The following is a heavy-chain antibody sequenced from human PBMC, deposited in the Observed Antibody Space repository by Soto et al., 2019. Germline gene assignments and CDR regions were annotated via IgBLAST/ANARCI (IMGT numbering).Heavy chain of an antibody. CDR2: IDTSGTKI. D-gene: IGHD3-3*01. CDR3: ASHYDMWSGYLSPVDY. V-gene: IGHV3-11*01. Sequence: GGSLRLSCAASGYTFSDYYMRWIRQAPGKRLEWISYIDTSGTKIYYADSVKGRFTITRDNAKNSLYLEMNSLRDEDTAVYYCASHYDMWSGYLSPVDYWGQGTLVTVSS. CDR1: GYTFSDYY. J-gene: IGHJ4*02.